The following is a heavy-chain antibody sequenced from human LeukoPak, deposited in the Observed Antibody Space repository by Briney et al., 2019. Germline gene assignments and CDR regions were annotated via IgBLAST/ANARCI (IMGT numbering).Heavy chain of an antibody. CDR3: ARGAGSREVATYCSGGSCYADSYYYYYGMDV. V-gene: IGHV4-34*01. Sequence: NPSETLSLTCAVYGGSFSGYYWSWIRQPPGKGLEWIGEINHSGSTNYNPSLKSRVTISVDTSKNQFSLKLSSVTAADTAVYYCARGAGSREVATYCSGGSCYADSYYYYYGMDVWGQGTTVTVSS. J-gene: IGHJ6*02. D-gene: IGHD2-15*01. CDR1: GGSFSGYY. CDR2: INHSGST.